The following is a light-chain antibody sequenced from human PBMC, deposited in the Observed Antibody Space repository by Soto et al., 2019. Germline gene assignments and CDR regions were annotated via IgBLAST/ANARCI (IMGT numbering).Light chain of an antibody. J-gene: IGKJ4*01. V-gene: IGKV3-20*01. CDR1: QSVSSNS. CDR2: RTS. CDR3: QQYGSTPLT. Sequence: EIVLTQSPGTLSLSGGERATLSCRASQSVSSNSLAWYQQKPGQAPRFLIYRTSSRATGIPDRFSGSGSGTDFTLTISRLEPEDFAVYYCQQYGSTPLTFGGGTKVDIK.